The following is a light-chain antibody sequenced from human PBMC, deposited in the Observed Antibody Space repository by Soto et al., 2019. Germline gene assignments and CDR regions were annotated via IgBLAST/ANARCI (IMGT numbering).Light chain of an antibody. V-gene: IGKV1-5*01. Sequence: DIQLTQSPSSLSAPVGDRITITCRASQSFSGWLAWYQQKPGKAPKLLIYDASSLESGVPSRFSGSGSGTEFTLTISSLQPDDFATYYCQHYNSYSQTFGQGTKVDIK. CDR3: QHYNSYSQT. CDR2: DAS. J-gene: IGKJ1*01. CDR1: QSFSGW.